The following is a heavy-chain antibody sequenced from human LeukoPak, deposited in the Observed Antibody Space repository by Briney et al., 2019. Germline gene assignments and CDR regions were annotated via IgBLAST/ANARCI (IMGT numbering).Heavy chain of an antibody. D-gene: IGHD5-24*01. J-gene: IGHJ2*01. Sequence: PGGSLRLSCSASGFTFSNYPMHWVRQAPGKGLEYVSGISGNGGNTYYANSVKGRFTISRDNSKHTLYLQMGSLRAEDMAVYYCARSKRWLEHYWYFDLWGQGTLVTVSS. CDR1: GFTFSNYP. CDR2: ISGNGGNT. V-gene: IGHV3-64*01. CDR3: ARSKRWLEHYWYFDL.